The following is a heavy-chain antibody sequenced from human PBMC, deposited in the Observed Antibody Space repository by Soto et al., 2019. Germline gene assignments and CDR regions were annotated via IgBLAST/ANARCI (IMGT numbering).Heavy chain of an antibody. J-gene: IGHJ4*02. CDR3: VSLWSVTGSRDY. Sequence: GGSLRLSCAGPGLTLSDHYIDWVRQAPGKGLEWVGRSRDKAQGYSTAYAASVKGRFTTSRDESKNSVYLQMNSLKMEDTAVFYCVSLWSVTGSRDYWGRGTLVTVSS. V-gene: IGHV3-72*01. CDR2: SRDKAQGYST. D-gene: IGHD1-20*01. CDR1: GLTLSDHY.